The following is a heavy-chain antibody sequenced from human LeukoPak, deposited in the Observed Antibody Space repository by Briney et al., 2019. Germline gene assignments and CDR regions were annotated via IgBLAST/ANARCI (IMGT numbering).Heavy chain of an antibody. J-gene: IGHJ5*02. Sequence: SETLSLTCTVSGYSISSGYYWGWIRQPPGKGLEWIGSIYHSGSTYYNPSLNSRVTISVDTSKNQFSLKLSSVTAADTAVYYCARGRSWYGGVWFDPWGQGTLVTVSS. V-gene: IGHV4-38-2*02. CDR2: IYHSGST. D-gene: IGHD6-13*01. CDR1: GYSISSGYY. CDR3: ARGRSWYGGVWFDP.